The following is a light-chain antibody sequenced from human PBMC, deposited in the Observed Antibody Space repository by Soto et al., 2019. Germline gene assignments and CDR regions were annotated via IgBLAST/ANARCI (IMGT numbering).Light chain of an antibody. Sequence: QSALTQPPSASGSPGQSVTISCTGTSSDVGGSNYVSWYQQHPGKAPKLMISEVSKRPSGVPDLFSGSKSGNTASLRVSGLQAEDEADYYCTSSAGTNRMVFGGGTKLTVL. V-gene: IGLV2-8*01. CDR2: EVS. J-gene: IGLJ2*01. CDR3: TSSAGTNRMV. CDR1: SSDVGGSNY.